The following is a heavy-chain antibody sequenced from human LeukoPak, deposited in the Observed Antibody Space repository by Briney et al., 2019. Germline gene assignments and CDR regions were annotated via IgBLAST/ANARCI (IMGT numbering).Heavy chain of an antibody. CDR3: VRRMVRGNWFDP. CDR1: GYTFTSYD. V-gene: IGHV1-8*01. D-gene: IGHD3-10*01. CDR2: MNPNSGNT. Sequence: ASVKVSCKASGYTFTSYDINWVRQATGQGLEWMGWMNPNSGNTGYAQKFQSRVTMTRNTPISTAYMELSSLRSEDTAVYYCVRRMVRGNWFDPWGQGTLVTVSS. J-gene: IGHJ5*02.